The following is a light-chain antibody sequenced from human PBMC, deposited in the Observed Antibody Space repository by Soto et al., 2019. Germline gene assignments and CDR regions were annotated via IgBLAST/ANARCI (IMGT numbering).Light chain of an antibody. CDR3: QQYGSSLWT. CDR2: DAS. Sequence: EIVFTHSPAILSVSPCERATLSFRASQSISRSLAWYQQKPGQAPRLLISDASTRATGIPARFSGSGSGTDFTLTISRLEPEDFAVYYCQQYGSSLWTFGQGTKVDIK. CDR1: QSISRS. V-gene: IGKV3-20*01. J-gene: IGKJ1*01.